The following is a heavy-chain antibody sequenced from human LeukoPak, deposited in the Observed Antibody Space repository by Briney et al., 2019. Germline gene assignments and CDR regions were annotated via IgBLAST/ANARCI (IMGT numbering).Heavy chain of an antibody. CDR2: ITSSGDVT. D-gene: IGHD3-22*01. J-gene: IGHJ4*02. Sequence: GGSLRLSCAASGFTFSIYVMSWVRQAPGKGPQWVSSITSSGDVTFYADSVKGRFSISRDNSENMLYLQMNSLRVEDTAVYFCAKDRPNYYGSNGHYYRRDGDYWGQGTLVTVSS. CDR3: AKDRPNYYGSNGHYYRRDGDY. CDR1: GFTFSIYV. V-gene: IGHV3-23*01.